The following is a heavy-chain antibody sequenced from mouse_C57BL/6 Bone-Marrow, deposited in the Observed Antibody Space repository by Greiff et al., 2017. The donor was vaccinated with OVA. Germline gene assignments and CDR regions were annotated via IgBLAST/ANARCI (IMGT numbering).Heavy chain of an antibody. J-gene: IGHJ2*01. V-gene: IGHV1-19*01. CDR1: GYTFTDYY. CDR2: INPYNGGT. D-gene: IGHD1-1*02. Sequence: VQLQQSGPVLVKPGASVKMSCKASGYTFTDYYMNWVKQSHGKSLEWIGVINPYNGGTSYNQKFKGQATLTVDKSSSTAYMELNSLTSDDSAVYYCARAKALYGHFDDWGKGTTLTVSS. CDR3: ARAKALYGHFDD.